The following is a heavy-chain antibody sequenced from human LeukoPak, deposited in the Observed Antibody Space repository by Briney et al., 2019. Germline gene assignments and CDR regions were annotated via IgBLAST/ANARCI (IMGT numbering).Heavy chain of an antibody. Sequence: GGSLRLSCAASGFPFSTQWMSWVRQAPGKGLEGVAIVNQGGTEKYYVDSVKGRFTISRDNAENSVYLQMNSLRAEDTAVYYCAREHYFYHMDGWGEGTTVTVAS. V-gene: IGHV3-7*01. CDR3: AREHYFYHMDG. J-gene: IGHJ6*03. CDR2: VNQGGTEK. CDR1: GFPFSTQW.